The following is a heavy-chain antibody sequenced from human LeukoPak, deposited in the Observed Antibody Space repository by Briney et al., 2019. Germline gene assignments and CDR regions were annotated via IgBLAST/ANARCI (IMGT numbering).Heavy chain of an antibody. V-gene: IGHV3-23*01. CDR2: ISGSGGST. Sequence: PGGSLRLSCAASGFTFSSYAMSWVRQAPGKGLEWVSAISGSGGSTYYADSVKGRFTISRDNSKNTLYLQMNSLRAKDTAVYYCAKDPIGWELKGYFDYWGQGTLVTVSS. D-gene: IGHD1-26*01. CDR3: AKDPIGWELKGYFDY. CDR1: GFTFSSYA. J-gene: IGHJ4*02.